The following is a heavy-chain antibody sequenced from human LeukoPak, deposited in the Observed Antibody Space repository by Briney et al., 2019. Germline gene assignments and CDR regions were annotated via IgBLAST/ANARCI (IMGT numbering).Heavy chain of an antibody. J-gene: IGHJ4*02. CDR1: GGSISSYY. D-gene: IGHD1-20*01. V-gene: IGHV4-59*01. Sequence: TSETLSLTCTVSGGSISSYYWSWIRQPPGKGLEWIGYIYYSGSTNYNPSLKSRVTISVDTSKNQFSLKLSSVTAADTAVYYCARVGLGITGSGFFDYWGQGTLVTVSS. CDR2: IYYSGST. CDR3: ARVGLGITGSGFFDY.